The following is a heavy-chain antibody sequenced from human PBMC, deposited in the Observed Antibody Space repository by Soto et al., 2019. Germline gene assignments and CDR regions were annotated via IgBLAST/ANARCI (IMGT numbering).Heavy chain of an antibody. CDR2: ISYDGSNK. D-gene: IGHD1-26*01. CDR3: AKDLLVVGATPDYY. Sequence: PGGSLRLSCAASGFTFSSYGMHWVRQAPGKGLEWVTVISYDGSNKYYADSVKGRFTISRDNSKNTLYLQMNSLRAEDTAVYYCAKDLLVVGATPDYYWGQGTLVTVSS. CDR1: GFTFSSYG. V-gene: IGHV3-30*18. J-gene: IGHJ4*02.